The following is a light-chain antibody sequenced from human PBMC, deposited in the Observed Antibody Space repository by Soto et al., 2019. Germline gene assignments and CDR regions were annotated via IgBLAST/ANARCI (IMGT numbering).Light chain of an antibody. Sequence: ELVMTQSPATLSLSPGERATVSCRASQSVSSNLAWYQQKPGQAPRPLIYGASTRATGIPARFSGSGSGTEFTLTISSLQSEDFAIYYCQQYNSWPRTFGQGTKLEIK. V-gene: IGKV3-15*01. J-gene: IGKJ2*01. CDR2: GAS. CDR1: QSVSSN. CDR3: QQYNSWPRT.